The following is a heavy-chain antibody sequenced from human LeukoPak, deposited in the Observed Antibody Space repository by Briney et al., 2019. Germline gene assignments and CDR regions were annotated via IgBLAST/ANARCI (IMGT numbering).Heavy chain of an antibody. D-gene: IGHD6-13*01. CDR1: GFTFSSYS. CDR3: ARDTLVQNYYYGMDV. Sequence: GGSLRLSCAASGFTFSSYSMNWARQAPGKGLEWVSYISSSSSTIYYADSVKGRFTISRDNAKNSLYLQMNSLRDEDTAVYYCARDTLVQNYYYGMDVWGQGTTVTVSS. J-gene: IGHJ6*02. CDR2: ISSSSSTI. V-gene: IGHV3-48*02.